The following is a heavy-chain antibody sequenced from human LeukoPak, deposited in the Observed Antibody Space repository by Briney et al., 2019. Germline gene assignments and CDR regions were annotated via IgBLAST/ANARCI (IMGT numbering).Heavy chain of an antibody. Sequence: SETLSLTCTVSGGSISSYYWSWIRQPPGKGLEWIGYIYYSGSTNYNPSLKSRVTISVDTSKDQFSLKLSSVTAADTAVYYCARRSVYYGMDVWGQGTTVTVSS. CDR3: ARRSVYYGMDV. D-gene: IGHD5/OR15-5a*01. CDR1: GGSISSYY. V-gene: IGHV4-59*08. CDR2: IYYSGST. J-gene: IGHJ6*02.